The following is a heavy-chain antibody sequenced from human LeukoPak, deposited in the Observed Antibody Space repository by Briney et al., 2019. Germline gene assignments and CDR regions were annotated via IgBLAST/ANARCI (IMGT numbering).Heavy chain of an antibody. CDR2: INHSGST. V-gene: IGHV4-34*01. Sequence: SETLSLTCAVYGGSFSGYYWSWIRQPPGKGLEWIGEINHSGSTNYNPSLKRRVTISVDTSKNQFSLKLSSVTAADTAVYYSARHGTLNTRIVPAVISGYARHAFDIWGQGTMVTVSS. D-gene: IGHD2-2*02. CDR1: GGSFSGYY. CDR3: ARHGTLNTRIVPAVISGYARHAFDI. J-gene: IGHJ3*02.